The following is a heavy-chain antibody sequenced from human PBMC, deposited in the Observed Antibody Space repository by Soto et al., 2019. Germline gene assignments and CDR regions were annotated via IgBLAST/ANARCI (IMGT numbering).Heavy chain of an antibody. CDR1: GGSFSGYY. CDR2: INHSGST. J-gene: IGHJ6*02. Sequence: SETLSLTCAVYGGSFSGYYWSWIRQPPGKGLEWIGEINHSGSTNYNPSLKSRVTISVDTSKNQFSLKLSSVTAADTAVYYCARGTRFWSGYEYYYYYGMDVWGQGTTVTVSS. V-gene: IGHV4-34*01. D-gene: IGHD3-3*01. CDR3: ARGTRFWSGYEYYYYYGMDV.